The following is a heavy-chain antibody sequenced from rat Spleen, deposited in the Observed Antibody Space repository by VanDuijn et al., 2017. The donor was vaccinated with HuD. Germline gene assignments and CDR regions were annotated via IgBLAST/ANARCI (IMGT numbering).Heavy chain of an antibody. V-gene: IGHV5S13*01. CDR2: ITNSGGST. CDR3: ARHSRPITMMVAITRGGFAY. Sequence: EVQLVESGGGLVQPGRSLKLSCAASGFTFSNYGMAWVRQAPTKGLEWVASITNSGGSTYYRDSVKGRFTISRDNAKSTLYLQMDSLRSEDTATYYCARHSRPITMMVAITRGGFAYWGQGTLVTVSS. CDR1: GFTFSNYG. J-gene: IGHJ3*01. D-gene: IGHD1-12*02.